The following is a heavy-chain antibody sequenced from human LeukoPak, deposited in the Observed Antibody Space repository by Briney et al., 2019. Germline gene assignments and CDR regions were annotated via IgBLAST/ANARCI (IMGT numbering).Heavy chain of an antibody. CDR1: GFTFSSYA. D-gene: IGHD2-21*01. Sequence: PGGSLRLSCAASGFTFSSYAMSWVRQAPGKGLEWVSAISGSGGSTYYADSVKGRFTISRDNSKNTLYLQMSSLRAEDTAVYYCAKLYLYFPDAFDIWGQGTMVTVSS. V-gene: IGHV3-23*01. J-gene: IGHJ3*02. CDR3: AKLYLYFPDAFDI. CDR2: ISGSGGST.